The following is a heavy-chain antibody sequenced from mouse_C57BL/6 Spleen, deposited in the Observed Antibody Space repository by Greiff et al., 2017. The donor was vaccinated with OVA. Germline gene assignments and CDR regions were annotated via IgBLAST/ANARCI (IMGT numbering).Heavy chain of an antibody. CDR2: INPNYGTT. CDR3: ARSPANYSNYGGFDV. D-gene: IGHD2-5*01. J-gene: IGHJ1*03. CDR1: GYSFTDYN. Sequence: EVQRVESGPELVKPGASVKISCKASGYSFTDYNMNWVKQSNGKSLEWIGVINPNYGTTSYNQKFKGKATLTVDQSSSTAYMQLNSLTSEDSAVYDGARSPANYSNYGGFDVWGTGTTVTVSS. V-gene: IGHV1-39*01.